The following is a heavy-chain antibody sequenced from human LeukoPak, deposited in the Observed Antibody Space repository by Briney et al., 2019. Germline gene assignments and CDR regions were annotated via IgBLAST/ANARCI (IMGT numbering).Heavy chain of an antibody. D-gene: IGHD3-10*01. V-gene: IGHV3-21*01. CDR2: ISSSSSYI. CDR1: GFTFSSYS. J-gene: IGHJ6*03. CDR3: AREGLWFGELTPHYYYYMDV. Sequence: PGGSLRLSCAASGFTFSSYSMNWVRQAPGKGLEWVSSISSSSSYIYYGDSVKGRFTISRDNAKNSLYLQMNSLRAEDTAVYYCAREGLWFGELTPHYYYYMDVWGKGTTVTVSS.